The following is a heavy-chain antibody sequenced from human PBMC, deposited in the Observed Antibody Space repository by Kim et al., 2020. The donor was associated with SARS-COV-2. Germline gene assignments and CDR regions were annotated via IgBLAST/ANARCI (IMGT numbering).Heavy chain of an antibody. J-gene: IGHJ5*02. V-gene: IGHV4-59*09. CDR3: ARGWLIVTAGWFDP. Sequence: NPSLKSRVTISVDTSKNQFSLKLSSVTAADTAVYYCARGWLIVTAGWFDPWGQGTLVTVSS. D-gene: IGHD3-22*01.